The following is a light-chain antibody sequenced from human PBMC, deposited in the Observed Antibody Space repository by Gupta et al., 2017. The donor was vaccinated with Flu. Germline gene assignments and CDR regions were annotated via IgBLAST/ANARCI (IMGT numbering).Light chain of an antibody. CDR3: SSYTSSNSLE. CDR1: SSDVGGYNY. CDR2: EFI. Sequence: QSALTQPASVSGSPGQSITISCNGTSSDVGGYNYVSWYQHHPGKAPKLMIYEFINRPSGVSNRFSGSKSGNTASLTISGLQAEDEADYYCSSYTSSNSLEFGGGTKLTVL. J-gene: IGLJ3*02. V-gene: IGLV2-14*01.